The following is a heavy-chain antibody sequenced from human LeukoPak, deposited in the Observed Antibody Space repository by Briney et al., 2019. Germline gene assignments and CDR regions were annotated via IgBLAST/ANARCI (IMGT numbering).Heavy chain of an antibody. J-gene: IGHJ4*02. CDR2: ISWDGGST. D-gene: IGHD5-12*01. CDR3: AKGGMATIGGYFDY. Sequence: GGSLRLSCAASGFTFDDYTMHWVRHAPGKGLEWVSLISWDGGSTYYADSVKGRFTISRDNSKNSLYLQMNSLRTEDTALYYCAKGGMATIGGYFDYWGQGTLVTVSS. V-gene: IGHV3-43*01. CDR1: GFTFDDYT.